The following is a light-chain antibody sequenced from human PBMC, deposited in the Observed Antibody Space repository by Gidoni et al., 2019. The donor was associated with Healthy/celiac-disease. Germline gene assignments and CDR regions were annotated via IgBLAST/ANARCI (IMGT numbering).Light chain of an antibody. V-gene: IGKV3-15*01. Sequence: EIVMTQSPATLSVSPGERATLSCRASQSVSSNLGWYQQKPGQATRLLIDGASTRATGIPARFSGSGSGTEFTLTISSLQSEDFAVYYCQQYNNWPSITFGQGTRLEIK. CDR1: QSVSSN. CDR3: QQYNNWPSIT. CDR2: GAS. J-gene: IGKJ5*01.